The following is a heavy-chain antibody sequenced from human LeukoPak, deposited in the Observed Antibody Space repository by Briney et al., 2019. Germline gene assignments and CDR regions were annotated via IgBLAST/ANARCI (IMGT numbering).Heavy chain of an antibody. CDR2: IYSGGTT. Sequence: PGGSLRLSCAASGFTVSNNYMYWVRQAPGKGLEWVSLIYSGGTTYYADSVKGRFTISRDGSKNTLYLQMNSLRVEDTAVYYCARDPPAVTANTYGWGQGTLVTVSS. CDR1: GFTVSNNY. D-gene: IGHD5-18*01. V-gene: IGHV3-66*01. J-gene: IGHJ4*02. CDR3: ARDPPAVTANTYG.